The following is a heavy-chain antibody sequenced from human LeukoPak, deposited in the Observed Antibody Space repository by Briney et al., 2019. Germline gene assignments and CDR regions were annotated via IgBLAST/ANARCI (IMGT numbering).Heavy chain of an antibody. CDR3: AKKRDAFDI. CDR1: GFTFSSYA. J-gene: IGHJ3*02. V-gene: IGHV3-23*01. CDR2: LTDGGGTT. D-gene: IGHD5-24*01. Sequence: GGSLRLSCVASGFTFSSYAMGWVRQAPGKRPEWVSSLTDGGGTTYYVDSVKGRFTISRDNSKNTLYLHMNSLRAEDTAMYYCAKKRDAFDIWGQGTVVAVSS.